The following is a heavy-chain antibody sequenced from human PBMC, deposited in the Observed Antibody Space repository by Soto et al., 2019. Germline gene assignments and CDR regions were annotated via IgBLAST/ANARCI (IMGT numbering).Heavy chain of an antibody. CDR2: IYYSRST. J-gene: IGHJ6*02. Sequence: PSETLSLTCTVSGGSISSSSYYWGWIRQPPGKGLEWIGSIYYSRSTYYNPSLKSRVTISVDTSKNQFSLKLSSVTAADTAVYYCACIFSGGYGYGFYYYGMDVWGQGTTVTVSS. CDR1: GGSISSSSYY. D-gene: IGHD5-18*01. CDR3: ACIFSGGYGYGFYYYGMDV. V-gene: IGHV4-39*01.